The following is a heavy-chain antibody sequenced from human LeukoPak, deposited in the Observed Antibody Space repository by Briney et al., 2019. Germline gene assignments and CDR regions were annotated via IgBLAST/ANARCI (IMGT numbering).Heavy chain of an antibody. Sequence: SETLSLTCAVYGGSFSGYYWSWIRQPPGKGLEWIGEINHSGSTNYNPPLKSRVTISVDTSKNQFSLKLSSVTAADTAVYYCARGRYCSSTSCYAGLVDTAMVYHDYWGQGTLVTVSS. J-gene: IGHJ4*02. CDR2: INHSGST. D-gene: IGHD2-2*01. V-gene: IGHV4-34*01. CDR1: GGSFSGYY. CDR3: ARGRYCSSTSCYAGLVDTAMVYHDY.